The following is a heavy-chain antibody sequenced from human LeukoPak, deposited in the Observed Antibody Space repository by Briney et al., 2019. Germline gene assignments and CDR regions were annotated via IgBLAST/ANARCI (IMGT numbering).Heavy chain of an antibody. CDR2: ISGSGGST. V-gene: IGHV3-23*01. D-gene: IGHD1-26*01. CDR3: AKGSGWEMSYYYYYMDV. CDR1: GFTFSSYA. Sequence: GGSLRLSCAASGFTFSSYAMSWVRQAPGKGLEWVSAISGSGGSTYYADSVKGRFTISRDSSKNTLYLQMNSLRAEDTAVYYCAKGSGWEMSYYYYYMDVWGKGTTVTISS. J-gene: IGHJ6*03.